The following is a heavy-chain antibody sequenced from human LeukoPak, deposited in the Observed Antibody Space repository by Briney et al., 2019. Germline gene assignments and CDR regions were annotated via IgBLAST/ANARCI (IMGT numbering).Heavy chain of an antibody. Sequence: SETLSLTCNVSGVSVSDGRYYWTWIRLQPGKGMEWIGYKYYSGSAKYNPSRKSRFTISIDTSKNQFFLQLSSVTAADTATYYCATPYCSGISCLDVFNMWGQGTRVTVSS. CDR1: GVSVSDGRYY. J-gene: IGHJ3*02. D-gene: IGHD2-2*01. CDR3: ATPYCSGISCLDVFNM. CDR2: KYYSGSA. V-gene: IGHV4-31*03.